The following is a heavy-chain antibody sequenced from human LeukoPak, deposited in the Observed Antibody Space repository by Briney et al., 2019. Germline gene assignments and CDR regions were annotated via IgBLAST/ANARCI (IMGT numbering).Heavy chain of an antibody. J-gene: IGHJ4*02. Sequence: PGGPLRLSCAASGFTFSSSAMHWVRQAPGKGLEWVAVISYDGSNKYYADSVKGRFTISRDNSKNTLYLQMNSLRAEDTAVYHCAREKKQHYDSSGYYYSYAHEAFDYWGQGTLVTVSS. D-gene: IGHD3-22*01. CDR3: AREKKQHYDSSGYYYSYAHEAFDY. V-gene: IGHV3-30-3*01. CDR1: GFTFSSSA. CDR2: ISYDGSNK.